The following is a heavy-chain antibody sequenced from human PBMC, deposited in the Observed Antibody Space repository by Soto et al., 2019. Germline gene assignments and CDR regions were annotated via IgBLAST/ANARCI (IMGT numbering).Heavy chain of an antibody. Sequence: YWGRXRQPPGKGLEWFGIIYYSGSTYYNPSLKSRVTISVDTSKNQFSLKLSSVTAADTAVYYCARPDRDGYNFYYWGQGTLVTVSS. CDR1: Y. J-gene: IGHJ4*02. CDR3: ARPDRDGYNFYY. CDR2: IYYSGST. V-gene: IGHV4-39*01. D-gene: IGHD5-12*01.